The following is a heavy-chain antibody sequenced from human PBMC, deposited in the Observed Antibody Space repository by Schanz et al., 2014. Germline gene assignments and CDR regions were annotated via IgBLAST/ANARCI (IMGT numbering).Heavy chain of an antibody. CDR2: IYHSGSP. CDR3: ARQGDVYRLDY. V-gene: IGHV4-59*08. CDR1: GASISFYD. J-gene: IGHJ4*02. D-gene: IGHD1-26*01. Sequence: QVQLQESGPGLVKPSETLSLTCTVSGASISFYDWNWIRQSPGKGLEWIGYIYHSGSPIYNPSLHGRVPIPRDPPKNHFSLKRESVTAADTAMYFCARQGDVYRLDYWGQGTLVTVTS.